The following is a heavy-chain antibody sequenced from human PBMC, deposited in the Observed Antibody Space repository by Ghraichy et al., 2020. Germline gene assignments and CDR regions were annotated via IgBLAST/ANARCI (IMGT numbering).Heavy chain of an antibody. Sequence: LSLTCAASGFTFSSYWMSWVRQAPGKGLEWVANIKQDGSEKYYVDSVKGRFTISRDNAKNSLYLQMNSLRAEDMAVYYCAREVRVPGRHTTVSFDYWGQGTLVTVSS. CDR1: GFTFSSYW. J-gene: IGHJ4*02. V-gene: IGHV3-7*01. CDR3: AREVRVPGRHTTVSFDY. D-gene: IGHD4-17*01. CDR2: IKQDGSEK.